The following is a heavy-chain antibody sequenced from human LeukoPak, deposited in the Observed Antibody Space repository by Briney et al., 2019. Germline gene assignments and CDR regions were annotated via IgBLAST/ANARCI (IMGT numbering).Heavy chain of an antibody. V-gene: IGHV1-2*02. Sequence: AASVKVSCKASGYTFTGYYMHWVRQAPGQGLEWMGWINPNSGGTNYAQKFQGRVTMTRDTSISTAYMDLSRLTSDDTAVYYCARDFSGGYLKSREYYFDYWGQGTLVTVSS. J-gene: IGHJ4*02. CDR1: GYTFTGYY. D-gene: IGHD6-19*01. CDR2: INPNSGGT. CDR3: ARDFSGGYLKSREYYFDY.